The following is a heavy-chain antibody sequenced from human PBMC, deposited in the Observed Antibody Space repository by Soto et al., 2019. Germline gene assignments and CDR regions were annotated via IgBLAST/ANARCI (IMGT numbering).Heavy chain of an antibody. CDR3: ARPRYSRGWYWFDP. CDR2: ISGSGGST. J-gene: IGHJ5*02. V-gene: IGHV3-23*01. Sequence: PGGSLRLSCAASGFTFSSYAMSWVRQAPGKGLEWVSAISGSGGSTYYADSVKGRFTISRDNSKNTLYLQMNSLRAEDTAVYYCARPRYSRGWYWFDPWGQGTLVTVSS. CDR1: GFTFSSYA. D-gene: IGHD6-19*01.